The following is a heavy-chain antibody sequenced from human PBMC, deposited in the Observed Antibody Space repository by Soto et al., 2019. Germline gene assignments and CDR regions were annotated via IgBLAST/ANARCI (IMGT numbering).Heavy chain of an antibody. J-gene: IGHJ4*02. CDR3: AKQHHRWELRPVDY. Sequence: GGSLRLSCAASGFTFSSYAMSWVRQAPGKGLEWVSAISGSGGSTYYADSVKGRFAISRDNSKNTLYLQMNSLRAEDTAVYYCAKQHHRWELRPVDYWGQGTLVTVSS. V-gene: IGHV3-23*01. CDR1: GFTFSSYA. CDR2: ISGSGGST. D-gene: IGHD1-26*01.